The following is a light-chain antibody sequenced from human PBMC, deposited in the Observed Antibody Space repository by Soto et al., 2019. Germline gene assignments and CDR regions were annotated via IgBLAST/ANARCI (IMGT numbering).Light chain of an antibody. CDR1: QSVSSN. Sequence: ETVMTQSPATLSVAPGEGATLSCRASQSVSSNLVWYQHKPGQAPRLLIYGASTRATDIPARFSGSGSGTEFTLTISSLQSEDYAVYYCQQYNNLPRTFGGGNKVEIK. CDR3: QQYNNLPRT. CDR2: GAS. J-gene: IGKJ4*01. V-gene: IGKV3-15*01.